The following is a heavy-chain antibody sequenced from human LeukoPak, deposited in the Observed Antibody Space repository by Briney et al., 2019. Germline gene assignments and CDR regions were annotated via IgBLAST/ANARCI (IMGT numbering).Heavy chain of an antibody. Sequence: SETLSLTCTVSGGSISSYYWSWIRQPPGKGLEWIGYIYYSGSTNYNPSLKSRVTISVDTSKNQFSLKLSSVTAADTAVYYCARSPYYYDSSGYYYLPPVDYWGQGTLVTVSS. CDR1: GGSISSYY. D-gene: IGHD3-22*01. J-gene: IGHJ4*02. CDR3: ARSPYYYDSSGYYYLPPVDY. V-gene: IGHV4-59*08. CDR2: IYYSGST.